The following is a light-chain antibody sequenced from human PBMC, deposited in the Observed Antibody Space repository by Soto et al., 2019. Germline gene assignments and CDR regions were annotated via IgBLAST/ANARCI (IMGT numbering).Light chain of an antibody. CDR2: NYN. CDR1: SSNIGSNY. V-gene: IGLV1-47*02. CDR3: ATWDDDVTGPV. Sequence: QSVVTQPPSASGTPGQTVTISCSGSSSNIGSNYVYWYQQLPGTAPKLLIYNYNLRPSGVVDRFSGSRSGTSASLAISGLRSEDEAEYYCATWDDDVTGPVFGGGTKLTVL. J-gene: IGLJ3*02.